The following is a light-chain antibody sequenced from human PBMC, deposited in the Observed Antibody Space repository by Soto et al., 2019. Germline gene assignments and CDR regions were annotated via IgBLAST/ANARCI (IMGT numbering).Light chain of an antibody. V-gene: IGKV3-11*01. CDR1: QSVSSY. CDR2: DAS. Sequence: EIVLTQSPATLSLSPGERATLSCRASQSVSSYLAWYRQKPGQAPRLLIYDASNRATGIPARFSGSGSGTDFTLTISSLEPEDFAVYYCQQRSNWFFGQGTKLEIK. CDR3: QQRSNWF. J-gene: IGKJ2*01.